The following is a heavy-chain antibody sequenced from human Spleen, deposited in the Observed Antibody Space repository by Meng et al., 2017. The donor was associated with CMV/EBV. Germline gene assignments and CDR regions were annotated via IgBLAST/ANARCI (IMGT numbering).Heavy chain of an antibody. J-gene: IGHJ4*02. CDR3: AHRRGGLKRYYGSGSYYTSYFDY. CDR2: IYWNDDK. D-gene: IGHD3-10*01. Sequence: MGVGWIRQPPGKALEWLVLIYWNDDKRYSPSLKSRLTITKDTSKNQVVLTMTNMDPVDTATYYCAHRRGGLKRYYGSGSYYTSYFDYWGQGTLVTVSS. CDR1: MG. V-gene: IGHV2-5*01.